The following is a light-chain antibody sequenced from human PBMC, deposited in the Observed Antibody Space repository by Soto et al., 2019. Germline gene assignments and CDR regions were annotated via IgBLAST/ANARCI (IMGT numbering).Light chain of an antibody. V-gene: IGLV2-11*01. CDR1: LLSFFFHPF. J-gene: IGLJ1*01. CDR2: DVP. Sequence: QSVLTQPRSVSGSPLPSFPLSFPFPLLSFFFHPFFSFYPPPPGPAPPLLLSDVPTRPSGVPDRFSGSKSGNTASLTISGLQAEDEADYYCCSYVGSYTYVFGTGTKVTVL. CDR3: CSYVGSYTYV.